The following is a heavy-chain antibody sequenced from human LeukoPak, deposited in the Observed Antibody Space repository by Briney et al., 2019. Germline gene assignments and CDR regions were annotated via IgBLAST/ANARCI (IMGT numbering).Heavy chain of an antibody. D-gene: IGHD1-1*01. J-gene: IGHJ5*02. V-gene: IGHV4-4*02. CDR2: IYHGGDS. Sequence: SETLSLTCAVSGGSISSHHWWSWVRQPPGKGLEWMGEIYHGGDSNYNPSLKSRVTISVDESKNQLSLKLNSVTSADTAVYYCARNVGTASLGTNWLDPWGQGTLVTVSS. CDR3: ARNVGTASLGTNWLDP. CDR1: GGSISSHHW.